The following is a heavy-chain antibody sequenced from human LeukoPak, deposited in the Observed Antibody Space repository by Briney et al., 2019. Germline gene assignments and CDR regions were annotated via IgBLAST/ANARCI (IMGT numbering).Heavy chain of an antibody. J-gene: IGHJ4*02. CDR3: ARRSSYCGADCHPFGY. CDR2: IYPANSDT. D-gene: IGHD2-21*02. CDR1: GYSFTSYW. Sequence: GAALQISCKGSGYSFTSYWIGGVRQMPGKGLEWMGIIYPANSDTRYSPAFQGQVTISADKSTSTAYLQFNSLKTSDTAMYYCARRSSYCGADCHPFGYGGRGTLVTVPA. V-gene: IGHV5-51*01.